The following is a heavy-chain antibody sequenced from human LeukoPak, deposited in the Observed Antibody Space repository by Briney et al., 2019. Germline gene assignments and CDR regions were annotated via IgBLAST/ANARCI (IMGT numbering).Heavy chain of an antibody. CDR1: GYSISSGYY. Sequence: SETLSLTCTVSGYSISSGYYWGWIRQPPGKGLEWIGSIYHSGSTYYNPSLKSRVTISVDTSKNQFSLKLSSVTAADTAVYYCASGIMITFGGVISPFGDAFDIWGQGTMVTVSS. CDR3: ASGIMITFGGVISPFGDAFDI. V-gene: IGHV4-38-2*02. CDR2: IYHSGST. J-gene: IGHJ3*02. D-gene: IGHD3-16*02.